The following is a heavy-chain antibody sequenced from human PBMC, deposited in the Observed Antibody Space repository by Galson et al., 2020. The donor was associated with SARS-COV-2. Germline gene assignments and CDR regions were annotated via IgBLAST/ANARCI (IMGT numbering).Heavy chain of an antibody. J-gene: IGHJ6*02. CDR3: AKDSYYDILTGSLYHYGMDV. D-gene: IGHD3-9*01. V-gene: IGHV3-7*01. CDR2: IKQDGSDK. CDR1: GFTFSTYW. Sequence: GGSLRLSCAASGFTFSTYWMSWVRQAPGKGVEWVANIKQDGSDKYYVDSVKGRFTISRDNTKNSLYLQMNSLRAEDTAVYYCAKDSYYDILTGSLYHYGMDVWGQGTTVTVSS.